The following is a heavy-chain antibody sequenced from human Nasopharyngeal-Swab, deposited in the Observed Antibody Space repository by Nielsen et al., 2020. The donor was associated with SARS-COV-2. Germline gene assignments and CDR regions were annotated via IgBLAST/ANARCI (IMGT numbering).Heavy chain of an antibody. CDR1: GFTFSNYW. J-gene: IGHJ6*03. V-gene: IGHV3-74*01. D-gene: IGHD1/OR15-1a*01. CDR2: IKTDGSRT. Sequence: GESLKISCAASGFTFSNYWMHWVRQAPGKGLVWVSRIKTDGSRTVYADSVRGRFTISRDNVKNTLYMEMNSLRADDTAAYYCARGRTPAFAISNDYYYYMDVWGKGTTVTVSS. CDR3: ARGRTPAFAISNDYYYYMDV.